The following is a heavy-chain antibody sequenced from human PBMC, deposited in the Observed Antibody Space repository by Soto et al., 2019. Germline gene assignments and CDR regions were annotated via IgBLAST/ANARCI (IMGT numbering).Heavy chain of an antibody. V-gene: IGHV4-4*02. CDR1: GGSISSSNW. CDR2: IYHSGST. CDR3: ARDFSSGWYGLFC. J-gene: IGHJ4*02. D-gene: IGHD6-19*01. Sequence: PLETLSLTCAVSGGSISSSNWWSWVRQPPGKGLEWIGEIYHSGSTNYNPSLKSRVTISVDKSKNQFSLKLSSVTAADTAVYYCARDFSSGWYGLFCWGQGTLVT.